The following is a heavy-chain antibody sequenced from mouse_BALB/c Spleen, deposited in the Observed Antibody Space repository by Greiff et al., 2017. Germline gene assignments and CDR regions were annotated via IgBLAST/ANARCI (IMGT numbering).Heavy chain of an antibody. Sequence: VQRVESGPDLVAPSQSLSITCTVSGFSLTSYGVHWVRQPPGKGLEWLVVIWSDGSTTYNSALKSRLSISKDNSKSQVFLKMNSLQTDDTAMYYCAREDGSIYAMDYWGQGTSVTVSS. CDR2: IWSDGST. J-gene: IGHJ4*01. CDR1: GFSLTSYG. CDR3: AREDGSIYAMDY. D-gene: IGHD2-3*01. V-gene: IGHV2-6-2*01.